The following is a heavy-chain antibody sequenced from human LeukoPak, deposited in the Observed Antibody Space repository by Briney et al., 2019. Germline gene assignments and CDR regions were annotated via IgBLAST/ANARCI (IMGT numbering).Heavy chain of an antibody. J-gene: IGHJ4*02. CDR2: IRSKANSYAT. Sequence: GGSLRLSCAASGFTFSGSAMHWVRQASGKGLEWVGRIRSKANSYATAYAASVKGRFTISRDDSKNTAYLQMNSLKTEDTAVYYCTSGSDAYYDFWSGYSSFDYWGQGTLVTVSS. CDR1: GFTFSGSA. D-gene: IGHD3-3*01. V-gene: IGHV3-73*01. CDR3: TSGSDAYYDFWSGYSSFDY.